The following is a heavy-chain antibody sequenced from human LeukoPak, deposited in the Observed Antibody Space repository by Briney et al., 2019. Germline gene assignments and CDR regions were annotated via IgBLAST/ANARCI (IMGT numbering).Heavy chain of an antibody. CDR2: ITGRGRDT. CDR1: GFTFSSYA. Sequence: GGSLRLSCAASGFTFSSYAVSWVRQAPGKGLDWVSSITGRGRDTYYADSVKGRFTISRDNSKNTLYLQMNSLRVEDTAVYYCAKVAFGGVIAHFDYWGQGTLVTVSS. V-gene: IGHV3-23*01. J-gene: IGHJ4*02. CDR3: AKVAFGGVIAHFDY. D-gene: IGHD3-16*02.